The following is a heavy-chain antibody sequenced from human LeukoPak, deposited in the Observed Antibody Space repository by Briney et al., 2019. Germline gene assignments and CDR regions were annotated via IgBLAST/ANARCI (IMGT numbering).Heavy chain of an antibody. D-gene: IGHD2-15*01. CDR3: ARVRSTLLYYFDY. V-gene: IGHV4-38-2*02. J-gene: IGHJ4*02. CDR1: RYSISSGYY. Sequence: SETLSLTCTVSRYSISSGYYWGWIRQPPGKGLEWIGSIYHTGGTYYNPSLKSRVTISVDTSKNQFSLKPSSVTAADTAVYYCARVRSTLLYYFDYWGQGTLVTVSS. CDR2: IYHTGGT.